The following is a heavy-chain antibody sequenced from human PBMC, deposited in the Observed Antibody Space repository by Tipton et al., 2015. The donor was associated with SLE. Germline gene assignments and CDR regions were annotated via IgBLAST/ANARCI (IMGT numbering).Heavy chain of an antibody. V-gene: IGHV4-59*01. D-gene: IGHD4-11*01. CDR1: GGSMSNYY. CDR3: AALVKGTSVRFDP. J-gene: IGHJ5*02. CDR2: IYYSGST. Sequence: TLSLTCTVSGGSMSNYYWSWIRQPPGKGLESIGYIYYSGSTNYNPSLKSRVTISVDTSKNQFSLKPSSVTAADTAVYYCAALVKGTSVRFDPWGQGTLVTVSS.